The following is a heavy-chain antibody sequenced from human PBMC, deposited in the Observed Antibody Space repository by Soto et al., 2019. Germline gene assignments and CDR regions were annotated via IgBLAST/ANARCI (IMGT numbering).Heavy chain of an antibody. CDR3: ARVTLVSPNYGMDV. V-gene: IGHV5-10-1*01. CDR1: GYSFTSYW. CDR2: IDPSDSYT. Sequence: GESLKISCKGSGYSFTSYWISWVRQMPGKGLEWMGRIDPSDSYTNYSPSFRGHVTISADKSTSTVYLQWSSLKASDTAMYYCARVTLVSPNYGMDVWGPGTTVTVSS. D-gene: IGHD6-6*01. J-gene: IGHJ6*02.